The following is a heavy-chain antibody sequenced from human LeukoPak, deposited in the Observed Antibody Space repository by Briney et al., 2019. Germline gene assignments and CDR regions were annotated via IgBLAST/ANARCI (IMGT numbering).Heavy chain of an antibody. D-gene: IGHD6-19*01. CDR1: GGTFGSYA. Sequence: ASVKVSCKASGGTFGSYAISWVRQAPGQGLEWIGGIIPIFGTANYAQKFQGRVTITADESTSTAYMELSSLRSEDTAVYYCASQLPGYSSGWYFNYWGQGTLVTVSS. V-gene: IGHV1-69*13. CDR2: IIPIFGTA. CDR3: ASQLPGYSSGWYFNY. J-gene: IGHJ4*02.